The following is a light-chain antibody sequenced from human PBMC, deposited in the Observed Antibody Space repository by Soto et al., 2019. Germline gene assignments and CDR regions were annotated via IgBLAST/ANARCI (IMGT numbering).Light chain of an antibody. CDR1: SSDVGGYDY. J-gene: IGLJ1*01. Sequence: QSALTQPASVSGSPGQSITISCTGTSSDVGGYDYVSWYQQHPGKAPKLMIYEVNSRPSGVSHRFSGSKSANTASLTISGLQAEDEADYYCSSYTTAGTSVFGTGTKLTVL. CDR3: SSYTTAGTSV. CDR2: EVN. V-gene: IGLV2-14*01.